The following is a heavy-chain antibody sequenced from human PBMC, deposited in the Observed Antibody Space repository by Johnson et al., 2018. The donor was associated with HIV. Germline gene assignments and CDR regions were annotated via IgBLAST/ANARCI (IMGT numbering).Heavy chain of an antibody. CDR2: IKQDGSEK. J-gene: IGHJ3*02. CDR3: ARALGGDGYRNDAFDI. D-gene: IGHD5-24*01. Sequence: VHLVESGGGLVQPGGSLRLSCAASGFTFSSYWMSWVRQAPGKGLEWVANIKQDGSEKYYVDSVKGRFTISRDNAKNSLYLQMNSLRAEDTAVYYCARALGGDGYRNDAFDIWGQGTMVTVSS. CDR1: GFTFSSYW. V-gene: IGHV3-7*01.